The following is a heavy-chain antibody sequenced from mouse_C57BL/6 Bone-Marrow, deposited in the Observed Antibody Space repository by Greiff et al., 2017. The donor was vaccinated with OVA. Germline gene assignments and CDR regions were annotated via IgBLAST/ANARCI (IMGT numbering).Heavy chain of an antibody. V-gene: IGHV1-55*01. Sequence: VQLQQPGAELVKPGASVKMSCKASGYTFTSYWITWVKQRPGHGLEWIGDIYPGSGSTNYNEKFKGKATLTADPSSSTAYMQLSSLTSEDSAVYYCARGDYCGSSYIPFCDYWGKGTTLTVSS. CDR1: GYTFTSYW. J-gene: IGHJ2*01. D-gene: IGHD1-1*01. CDR3: ARGDYCGSSYIPFCDY. CDR2: IYPGSGST.